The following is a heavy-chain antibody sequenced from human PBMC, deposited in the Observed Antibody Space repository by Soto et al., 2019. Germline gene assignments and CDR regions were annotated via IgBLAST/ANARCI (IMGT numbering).Heavy chain of an antibody. D-gene: IGHD7-27*01. CDR1: GYSFSEYS. Sequence: EVQLLESGGDLVQPGGSLRLSCAASGYSFSEYSMNWVRQAPGKGLEWVSCYGTSGKYIYYADSVRGRFTISRDDAKSSLDLQLNNLRDEDTAVYYWVRDRDWGFNRWGEGTMGTVSS. V-gene: IGHV3-48*02. J-gene: IGHJ3*01. CDR2: YGTSGKYI. CDR3: VRDRDWGFNR.